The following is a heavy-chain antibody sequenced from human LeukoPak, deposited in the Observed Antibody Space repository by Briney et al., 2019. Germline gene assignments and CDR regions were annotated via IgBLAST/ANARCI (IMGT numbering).Heavy chain of an antibody. Sequence: GGSLRLSCAASGVTFSNYWMHWVRQAPGKGLVWVSRISPDGSTANYADSVKGRFTISRDSAKNTLYLQMNSLRVEDAAVYYCAGIGYGWFDPWGQGTLVTVSS. CDR3: AGIGYGWFDP. J-gene: IGHJ5*02. CDR1: GVTFSNYW. D-gene: IGHD1-1*01. V-gene: IGHV3-74*01. CDR2: ISPDGSTA.